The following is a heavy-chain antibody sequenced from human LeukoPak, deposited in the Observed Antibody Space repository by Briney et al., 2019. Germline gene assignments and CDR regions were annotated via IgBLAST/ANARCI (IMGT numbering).Heavy chain of an antibody. CDR1: GFTFGDYA. Sequence: GGSLRLSCTASGFTFGDYAMSWVRQAPGKGLEWVGFIRSKAYGGTTEYAASVKGRFTISKDDSKSIAYLQMNSLKTEDTAVYYCTRLSVGAAAGYFDYWGQGTLVTVSS. J-gene: IGHJ4*02. CDR3: TRLSVGAAAGYFDY. CDR2: IRSKAYGGTT. V-gene: IGHV3-49*04. D-gene: IGHD6-13*01.